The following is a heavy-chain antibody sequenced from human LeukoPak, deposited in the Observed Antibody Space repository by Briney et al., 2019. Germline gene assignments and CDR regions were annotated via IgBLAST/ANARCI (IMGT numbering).Heavy chain of an antibody. CDR2: IKTKSEGGTI. V-gene: IGHV3-15*07. CDR3: STDQGGDILTGC. Sequence: PGGSLRLSCAASGFAFNEAWMNWVRQAPGKGLEWVGRIKTKSEGGTIDYAAPVRGRFTISRDDSENTLYLQMNSLKTEDTALYYCSTDQGGDILTGCWGQGTLVTVSS. J-gene: IGHJ4*02. CDR1: GFAFNEAW. D-gene: IGHD3-9*01.